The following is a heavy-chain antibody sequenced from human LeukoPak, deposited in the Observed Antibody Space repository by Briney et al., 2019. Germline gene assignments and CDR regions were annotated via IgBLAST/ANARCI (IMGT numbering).Heavy chain of an antibody. D-gene: IGHD2-2*01. Sequence: SSETLPLTCAVYGGSFSGYYWSWIRQPPGKGLEWIGEINHSGSTNYNPSLKSRVTISVDTSKNQFSLKLSSVTAADTAVYYCARGGYCSSTSCYPMYNWFDPWGQGTLVTVSS. J-gene: IGHJ5*02. CDR3: ARGGYCSSTSCYPMYNWFDP. CDR2: INHSGST. CDR1: GGSFSGYY. V-gene: IGHV4-34*01.